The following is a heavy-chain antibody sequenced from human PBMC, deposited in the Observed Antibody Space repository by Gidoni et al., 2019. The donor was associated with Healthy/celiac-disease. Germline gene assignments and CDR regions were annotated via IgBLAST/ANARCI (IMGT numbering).Heavy chain of an antibody. D-gene: IGHD5-18*01. CDR3: ARVTAMVTSYYYGMDV. J-gene: IGHJ6*02. CDR1: GFTVSSNY. CDR2: IYSGGST. Sequence: EVQLVEPGGGLIQPGGSLRLSCAASGFTVSSNYMTWVRQAPGKGLEWGAVIYSGGSTYYADSVKGRFTISRDNSKNTLYLQMNSLRAEDTAVYYCARVTAMVTSYYYGMDVWGQGTTVTVSS. V-gene: IGHV3-53*01.